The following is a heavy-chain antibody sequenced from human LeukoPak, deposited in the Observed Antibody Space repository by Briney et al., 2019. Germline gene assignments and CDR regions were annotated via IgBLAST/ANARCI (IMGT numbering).Heavy chain of an antibody. CDR2: IYTGGNT. CDR3: ARGDDSGYYDYFDY. J-gene: IGHJ4*02. CDR1: GFTVDSNY. Sequence: GGSLRLPCAASGFTVDSNYLSWVRQAPGKGLEWVSTIYTGGNTYYAASVKGRFTVSRDFSKNTVFLHMNSLRAEDTAMYYCARGDDSGYYDYFDYWGQGALVTVSS. V-gene: IGHV3-53*01. D-gene: IGHD3-22*01.